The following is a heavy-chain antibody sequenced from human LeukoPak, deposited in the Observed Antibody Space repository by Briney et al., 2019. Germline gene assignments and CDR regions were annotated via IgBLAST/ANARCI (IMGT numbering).Heavy chain of an antibody. J-gene: IGHJ4*02. V-gene: IGHV1-69*06. D-gene: IGHD6-19*01. CDR2: IIPIFGTA. CDR1: GGTFSSYA. Sequence: ASVKVSCKASGGTFSSYAISWVRQAPGQGLEWMGGIIPIFGTANYAQKFQGRVTITADKSTSTAYMELSSLRSEDTAVYYCARSSSGWYRGYFDYWGQGTLVTVSS. CDR3: ARSSSGWYRGYFDY.